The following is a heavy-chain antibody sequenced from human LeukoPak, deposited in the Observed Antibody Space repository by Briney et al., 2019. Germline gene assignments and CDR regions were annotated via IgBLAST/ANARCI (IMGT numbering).Heavy chain of an antibody. Sequence: ASVKVSCKASGYTFTSYYMHWVRQASGQGLEWMGWMNLNSGDTGYAQKFQGRVTMTRDTSINTAYVELSSLTSEDTAVYYCARGHGPGGTRWPNLDYWGQGTLITVSA. D-gene: IGHD4-23*01. V-gene: IGHV1-8*02. CDR3: ARGHGPGGTRWPNLDY. CDR1: GYTFTSYY. CDR2: MNLNSGDT. J-gene: IGHJ4*02.